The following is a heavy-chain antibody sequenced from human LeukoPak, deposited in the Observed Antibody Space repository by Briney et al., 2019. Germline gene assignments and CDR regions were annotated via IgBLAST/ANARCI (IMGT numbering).Heavy chain of an antibody. CDR2: IKQDGSDK. V-gene: IGHV3-7*01. D-gene: IGHD2-2*01. J-gene: IGHJ4*02. Sequence: GGSLRLSCIASGFSFSDFWMSWVRQAPGQGLEWVANIKQDGSDKFYVDSVKGRFTISRDNAKNSMYLQMNSLRAEDTAVYYCARVLPVASRDYWGQGTLVTVSS. CDR3: ARVLPVASRDY. CDR1: GFSFSDFW.